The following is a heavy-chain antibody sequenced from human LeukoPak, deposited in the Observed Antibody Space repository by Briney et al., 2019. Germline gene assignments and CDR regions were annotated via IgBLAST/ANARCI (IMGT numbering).Heavy chain of an antibody. CDR3: ARLRGNYFPDY. CDR1: GGSISSGGYY. CDR2: IYYSGST. V-gene: IGHV4-61*08. J-gene: IGHJ4*02. D-gene: IGHD4-11*01. Sequence: SETLSLTCTVSGGSISSGGYYWSWIRQHPGKGLEWIGYIYYSGSTNYNPSLKSRVTISVDTSKNQFSLKLNSVTAADTAVYYCARLRGNYFPDYWGQGTLVTVSS.